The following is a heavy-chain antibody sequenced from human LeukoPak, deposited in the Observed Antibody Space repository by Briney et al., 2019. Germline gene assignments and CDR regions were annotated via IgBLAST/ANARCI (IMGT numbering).Heavy chain of an antibody. D-gene: IGHD3-16*02. CDR3: ARDLDDYVWGSYRGPDAFDI. V-gene: IGHV3-21*01. CDR1: GFTFSTYS. J-gene: IGHJ3*02. Sequence: GGSLRLSCAGSGFTFSTYSMNWVRQAPGKGPEWVSSISSGGSYIYYADSVKGRFTISRDNAKNSLYLQMNSLRAEDTAVYYCARDLDDYVWGSYRGPDAFDIWGQGTMVTVSS. CDR2: ISSGGSYI.